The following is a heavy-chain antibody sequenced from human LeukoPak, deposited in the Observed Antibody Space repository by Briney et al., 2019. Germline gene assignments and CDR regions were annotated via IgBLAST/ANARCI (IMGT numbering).Heavy chain of an antibody. D-gene: IGHD1-26*01. J-gene: IGHJ3*02. Sequence: GGSLRLSCAASGFTVSSNYMSWVRQAPGKGLEWVSIIYSGGSTFYADSVKGRFTISRDNSKNTLYLQMNSLRAEDTAVYYCARGGSYLRAFDIWGQGKMVTVFS. CDR2: IYSGGST. CDR3: ARGGSYLRAFDI. V-gene: IGHV3-53*01. CDR1: GFTVSSNY.